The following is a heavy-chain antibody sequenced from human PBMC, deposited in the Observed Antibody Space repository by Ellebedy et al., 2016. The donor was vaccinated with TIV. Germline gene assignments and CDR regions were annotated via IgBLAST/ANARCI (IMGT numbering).Heavy chain of an antibody. V-gene: IGHV1-8*01. CDR3: ARGGDIVLMVYATDPYYFDY. Sequence: AASVKVSCKASGYTFTSYDINWVRQATGQGLEWMGWMNPNSGNTGYAQKFQGRVTMTRNTSISTAYMELSSLRSEDTAVYYCARGGDIVLMVYATDPYYFDYWGQGTLVTVSS. CDR1: GYTFTSYD. J-gene: IGHJ4*02. CDR2: MNPNSGNT. D-gene: IGHD2-8*01.